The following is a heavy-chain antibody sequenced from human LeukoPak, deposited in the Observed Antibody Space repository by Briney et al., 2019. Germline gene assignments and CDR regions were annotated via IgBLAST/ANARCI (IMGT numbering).Heavy chain of an antibody. CDR1: GYTFTGYY. V-gene: IGHV1-18*04. J-gene: IGHJ5*02. Sequence: ASVKVSCKASGYTFTGYYMHWVRQAPGQGLEWMGWISAYNGNTNYAQKLQGRVTMTTDTSTSTAYMELRSLRSDDTAVYYCARDSYIVATMGVFDPWGQGTLVTVSS. CDR3: ARDSYIVATMGVFDP. D-gene: IGHD5-12*01. CDR2: ISAYNGNT.